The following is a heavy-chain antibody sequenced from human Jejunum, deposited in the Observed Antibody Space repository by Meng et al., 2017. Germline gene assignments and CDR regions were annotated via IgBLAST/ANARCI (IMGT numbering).Heavy chain of an antibody. CDR3: ARDQNGPGPTVDY. Sequence: GESLKISCTASGFTFSNYWMHWVRQLPGKGLMLVSRINSDGSGTWYADSAKGRFTISRDNANNTLYLQLNSLKAEDTAVYYCARDQNGPGPTVDYWGQGALVTVSS. CDR2: INSDGSGT. V-gene: IGHV3-74*01. CDR1: GFTFSNYW. D-gene: IGHD1-14*01. J-gene: IGHJ4*02.